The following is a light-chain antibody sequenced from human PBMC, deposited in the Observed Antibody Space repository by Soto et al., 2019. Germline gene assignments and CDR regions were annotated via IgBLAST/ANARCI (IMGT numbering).Light chain of an antibody. V-gene: IGLV1-51*01. CDR3: GTCDSSLSAVV. J-gene: IGLJ2*01. CDR2: DNN. Sequence: QSVLTQPPSVSAAPGQKVTISCSGSSSNIGNNYVSWYQQLPGTAPKLLIYDNNKRPSGIPDRFSGSKSGTSATLGITGLQTGDEADYYRGTCDSSLSAVVFGGGTKVTVL. CDR1: SSNIGNNY.